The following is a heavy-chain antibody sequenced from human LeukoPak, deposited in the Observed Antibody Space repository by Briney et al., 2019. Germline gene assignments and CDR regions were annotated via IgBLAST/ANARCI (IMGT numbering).Heavy chain of an antibody. Sequence: GGSLRLSCAASGFTFSTFAMTWVRQAPGKGLGWVSGVVGGGTTYYSDSVKGRFTLSKDNSKKTVYLQMNSLRVEDTTIYYCATDLHYNIGRWEIDRWGQGTLVTVSS. V-gene: IGHV3-23*01. CDR3: ATDLHYNIGRWEIDR. D-gene: IGHD5-24*01. CDR2: VVGGGTT. J-gene: IGHJ5*02. CDR1: GFTFSTFA.